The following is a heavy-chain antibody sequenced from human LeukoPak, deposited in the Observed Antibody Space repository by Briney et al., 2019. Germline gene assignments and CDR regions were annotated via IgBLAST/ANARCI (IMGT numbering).Heavy chain of an antibody. CDR3: ARSDSIGSVDY. D-gene: IGHD2-21*01. J-gene: IGHJ4*02. Sequence: GGYLRFYCAASGFSFSIYWMSWLRQAPGKGLEWGANINHHGSDKWYVDSVKGRFTIARDNTDNSLSLQMNSLRVEDTAVYYCARSDSIGSVDYWGQGTLITVSS. CDR2: INHHGSDK. V-gene: IGHV3-7*01. CDR1: GFSFSIYW.